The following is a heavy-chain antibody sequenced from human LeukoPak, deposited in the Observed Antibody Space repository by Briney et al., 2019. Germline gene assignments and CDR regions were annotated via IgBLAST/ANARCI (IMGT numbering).Heavy chain of an antibody. CDR2: IYYSGST. CDR3: AKTYYDILTGSRWFDP. J-gene: IGHJ5*02. V-gene: IGHV4-59*08. CDR1: GGSISSYY. Sequence: TLSLTCAVSGGSISSYYWSWIRQPPGKGLEWIGYIYYSGSTNYNPSLKSRVTISVDTSKNQFYLKLSSVTAADTAVYYCAKTYYDILTGSRWFDPWGQGTLVTVSS. D-gene: IGHD3-9*01.